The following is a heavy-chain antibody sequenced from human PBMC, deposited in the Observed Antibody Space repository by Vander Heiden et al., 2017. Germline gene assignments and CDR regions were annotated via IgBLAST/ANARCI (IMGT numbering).Heavy chain of an antibody. CDR2: MHTNGDT. CDR1: GDSISGYY. V-gene: IGHV4-4*07. J-gene: IGHJ2*01. Sequence: QVQLQESGPGLVNPSETLSLTCSVSGDSISGYYWNWLRQPAGKGLEWIGRMHTNGDTSYNPSRMRRVTMSVDRSRNQFSLKLTSVTAEDTAVYFCARYAPYDSCGYYGYYVYW. D-gene: IGHD3-22*01. CDR3: ARYAPYDSCGYYGYYVYW.